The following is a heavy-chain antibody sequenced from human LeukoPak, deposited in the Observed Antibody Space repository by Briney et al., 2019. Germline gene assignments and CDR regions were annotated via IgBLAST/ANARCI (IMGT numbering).Heavy chain of an antibody. V-gene: IGHV6-1*01. D-gene: IGHD6-19*01. CDR2: TYYRSKWYN. CDR1: GDSVSSNSAA. J-gene: IGHJ6*02. Sequence: SQTLSLTCAISGDSVSSNSAAWNWIRQSPSRGLEWLGRTYYRSKWYNDYAVSVKSRITINPDTSKNQFSLQLNSVTPEDTAVYYCASGEYSCGSLGLYGMDVWGQGTTVTVSS. CDR3: ASGEYSCGSLGLYGMDV.